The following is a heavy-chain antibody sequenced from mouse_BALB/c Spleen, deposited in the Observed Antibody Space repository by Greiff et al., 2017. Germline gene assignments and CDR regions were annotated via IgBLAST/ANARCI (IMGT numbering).Heavy chain of an antibody. CDR2: IYPGDGST. V-gene: IGHV1S56*01. Sequence: QVQLKESGPELVKPGASVKMSCKASGYTFTSYYIHWVKQRPGQGLEWIGWIYPGDGSTKYNEKFKGKTTLTADKSSSTAYMLLSSLTSEDSAIYFCAREGYDDLYAMDYWGQGTSGTVSS. J-gene: IGHJ4*01. D-gene: IGHD2-3*01. CDR1: GYTFTSYY. CDR3: AREGYDDLYAMDY.